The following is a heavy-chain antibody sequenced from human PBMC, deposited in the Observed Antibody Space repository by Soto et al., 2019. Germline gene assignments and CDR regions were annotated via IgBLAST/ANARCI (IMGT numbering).Heavy chain of an antibody. CDR3: ARSNIVATARPYYFDY. V-gene: IGHV4-59*01. Sequence: PSETLSLTCTVSGGSISSYYWSWIRQPPGKGLEWIGYIYYSGSTNYNPSLKSRVTISVDTSKNQFSLKLSSVTAADTAVYYCARSNIVATARPYYFDYSGQGTLVTVS. J-gene: IGHJ4*02. CDR2: IYYSGST. D-gene: IGHD5-12*01. CDR1: GGSISSYY.